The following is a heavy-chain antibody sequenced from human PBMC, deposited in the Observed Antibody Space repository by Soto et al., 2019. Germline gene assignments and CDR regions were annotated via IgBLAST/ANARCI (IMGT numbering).Heavy chain of an antibody. CDR3: ARGHCNSSSCDGWFDP. V-gene: IGHV1-69*05. D-gene: IGHD2-2*01. CDR2: IIPIFGST. CDR1: GGTFSSYA. Sequence: SVKVSCKASGGTFSSYAISWVRQAPGQGLEWMGGIIPIFGSTSYAQKFQGRVTMTRDTSTSTVYMELSSLRSEDTAVYYCARGHCNSSSCDGWFDPLGQGTLVTVSS. J-gene: IGHJ5*02.